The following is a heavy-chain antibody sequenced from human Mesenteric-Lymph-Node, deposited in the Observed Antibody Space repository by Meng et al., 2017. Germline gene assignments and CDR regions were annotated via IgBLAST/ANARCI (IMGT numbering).Heavy chain of an antibody. D-gene: IGHD3-3*01. Sequence: QVQLQESGPGLVKPSQTLSPTCTVSGGSISSGGYYWSWIRQHPGKGLEWIGYIYYSGRTYYNPSLKSRVTISVDTSKNQFSLKLSSVTAADTAVYYCASRGYDFWSGYSIYYFDYWGQGTLVTVSS. CDR2: IYYSGRT. CDR3: ASRGYDFWSGYSIYYFDY. V-gene: IGHV4-31*03. CDR1: GGSISSGGYY. J-gene: IGHJ4*02.